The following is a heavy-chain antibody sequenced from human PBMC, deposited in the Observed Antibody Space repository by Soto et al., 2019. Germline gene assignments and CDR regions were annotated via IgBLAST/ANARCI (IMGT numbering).Heavy chain of an antibody. D-gene: IGHD1-26*01. Sequence: ASVKVSCEVSGYSLSELSIHWVRQAPGKGLEWMGGFDPEDGETIYAQKFKGRITMTEDTSTDTAYMELSSLRSEDTAVYYCARDSGSYYNYYYYGMDVWGQGTTVTVSS. CDR2: FDPEDGET. CDR1: GYSLSELS. CDR3: ARDSGSYYNYYYYGMDV. J-gene: IGHJ6*02. V-gene: IGHV1-24*01.